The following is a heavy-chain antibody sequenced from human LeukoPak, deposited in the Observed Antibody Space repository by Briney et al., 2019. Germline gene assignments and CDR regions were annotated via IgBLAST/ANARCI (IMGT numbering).Heavy chain of an antibody. D-gene: IGHD1-26*01. Sequence: SETLSLTCSISGGSISSNMWWSWVRQTPGKGLEWIGEIYHSGSTNYNPSLKSRVTLLIDKSKNQFSLKLSSVTAADTAVYYCARESVYSGWFDQWGQGTLVTVSS. CDR1: GGSISSNMW. CDR3: ARESVYSGWFDQ. J-gene: IGHJ5*02. CDR2: IYHSGST. V-gene: IGHV4-4*02.